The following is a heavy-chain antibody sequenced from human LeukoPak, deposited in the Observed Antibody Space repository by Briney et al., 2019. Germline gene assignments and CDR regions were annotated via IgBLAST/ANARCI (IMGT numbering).Heavy chain of an antibody. J-gene: IGHJ4*02. CDR2: IYSGGST. CDR1: GFTVSSNY. V-gene: IGHV3-66*01. Sequence: GGSLRLSCAASGFTVSSNYMSWVRQAPGKGLEWVSVIYSGGSTYYADSVKGRFTISRDNSKNTLYLQMNSLRAEDTAVYYCARDRNSGTYTAINFDYWGQGTLVTVSS. CDR3: ARDRNSGTYTAINFDY. D-gene: IGHD1-26*01.